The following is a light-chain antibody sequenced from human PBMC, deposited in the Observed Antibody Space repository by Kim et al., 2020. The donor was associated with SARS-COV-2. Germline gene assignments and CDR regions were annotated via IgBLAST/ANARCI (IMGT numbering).Light chain of an antibody. V-gene: IGKV1-5*01. CDR1: QSIGFW. J-gene: IGKJ2*01. Sequence: SGSVGDRATMSCRDSQSIGFWLAWYQQMHGKAPKLLIYEVSSLQSGVPSRFRGSFTGTEYTLTISSLQPDDFETYYCQQYHSYPYTFGEGTKLEI. CDR2: EVS. CDR3: QQYHSYPYT.